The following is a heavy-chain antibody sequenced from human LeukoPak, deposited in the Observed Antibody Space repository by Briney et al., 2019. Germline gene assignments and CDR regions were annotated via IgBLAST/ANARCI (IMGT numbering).Heavy chain of an antibody. V-gene: IGHV3-7*01. Sequence: GGSLRLSCAASGFTFSSSWMSWVRQAPGKGLEWVANIKQEGSEKYYVDSVKGRFTISRDNAKNSLYLQMNSLRAEDTAVYYCARATVDAFDIWGQGTMVTVSS. CDR2: IKQEGSEK. J-gene: IGHJ3*02. CDR3: ARATVDAFDI. CDR1: GFTFSSSW.